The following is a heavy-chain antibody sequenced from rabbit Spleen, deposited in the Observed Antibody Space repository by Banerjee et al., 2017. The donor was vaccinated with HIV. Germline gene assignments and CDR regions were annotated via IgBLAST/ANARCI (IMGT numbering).Heavy chain of an antibody. CDR1: GFSFSSNYY. D-gene: IGHD4-1*01. CDR3: ARAIVPWLGLTRLDL. CDR2: IEPIFGRT. V-gene: IGHV1S43*01. Sequence: QSLEESGGGLVQPEGSLTLTCTASGFSFSSNYYMCWVRQAPGKGLEWIGYIEPIFGRTYYANWVNGRFTVSSHNAQSTVDLKMTSLTAADTATYFCARAIVPWLGLTRLDLWGPGTLVTVS. J-gene: IGHJ3*01.